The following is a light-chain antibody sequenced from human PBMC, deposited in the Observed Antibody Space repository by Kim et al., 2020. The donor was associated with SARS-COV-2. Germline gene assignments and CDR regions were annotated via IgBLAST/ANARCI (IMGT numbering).Light chain of an antibody. CDR1: LLGDSF. Sequence: SYELTQPPAVSVSPGQTATITCSGKLLGDSFVCWYQQKPGQSPVLVIHQDSKRPSGLPERFSCSNSGYTSTLTISGPQSMVEAESHCQASVRSVFVFG. V-gene: IGLV3-1*01. J-gene: IGLJ1*01. CDR2: QDS. CDR3: QASVRSVFV.